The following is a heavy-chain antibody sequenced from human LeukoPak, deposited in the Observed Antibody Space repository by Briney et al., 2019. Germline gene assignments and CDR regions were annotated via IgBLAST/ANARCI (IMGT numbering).Heavy chain of an antibody. V-gene: IGHV1-24*01. CDR2: FDPEDGET. CDR3: ATDPKGVKGRRYFTSDY. Sequence: ASVKVSCKVSGYTLTELSMHWVRQAPGKGLEWMGGFDPEDGETIYAQKFQGRVTMTEDTSTDTAYMELSSLRSEDTAVYYCATDPKGVKGRRYFTSDYWGQGTLVTVSS. D-gene: IGHD3-9*01. J-gene: IGHJ4*02. CDR1: GYTLTELS.